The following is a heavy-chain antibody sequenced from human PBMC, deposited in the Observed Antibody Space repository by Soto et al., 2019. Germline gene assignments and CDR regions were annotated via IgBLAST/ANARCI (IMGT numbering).Heavy chain of an antibody. D-gene: IGHD2-2*01. V-gene: IGHV5-10-1*01. Sequence: GEWLKLSGTGACDLFTRNWSSWVRPLPGKGLELMGRIDPSYSYTNYSPSFQGHVTISADKSISTAYLQWSSLKASDTAMYYCARHTGIVVVPAAIPLYYYYGMDFWGQGTTVTVSS. J-gene: IGHJ6*02. CDR3: ARHTGIVVVPAAIPLYYYYGMDF. CDR1: CDLFTRNW. CDR2: IDPSYSYT.